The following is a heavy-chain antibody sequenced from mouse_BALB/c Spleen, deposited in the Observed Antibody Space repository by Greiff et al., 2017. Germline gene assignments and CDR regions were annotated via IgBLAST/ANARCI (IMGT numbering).Heavy chain of an antibody. D-gene: IGHD2-10*02. Sequence: EVQLVESGGGLVQPGGSRKLSCAASGFTFSDYGMAWVRQAPGKGPEWVAFISNLAYSIYYADTVTGRFTISRENAKNTLYLEMSSLRSEDTAMYYCARDGYGNYIGAMDYWGQGTSVTVSS. V-gene: IGHV5-15*02. CDR2: ISNLAYSI. CDR1: GFTFSDYG. J-gene: IGHJ4*01. CDR3: ARDGYGNYIGAMDY.